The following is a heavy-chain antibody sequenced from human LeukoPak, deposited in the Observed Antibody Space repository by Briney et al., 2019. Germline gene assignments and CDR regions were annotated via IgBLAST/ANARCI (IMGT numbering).Heavy chain of an antibody. CDR2: ISYDGSNR. V-gene: IGHV3-30*04. Sequence: GGSLRLSCAASGFTFSSYAFHWVRQAPGKGLEWVSLISYDGSNRYYADPVKGRFTISRDNSKNMLYLQMNSLRAEDTAVYYCAKDDRRAGYYPNWFDPWGQGTLVTVSS. CDR1: GFTFSSYA. D-gene: IGHD3-22*01. CDR3: AKDDRRAGYYPNWFDP. J-gene: IGHJ5*02.